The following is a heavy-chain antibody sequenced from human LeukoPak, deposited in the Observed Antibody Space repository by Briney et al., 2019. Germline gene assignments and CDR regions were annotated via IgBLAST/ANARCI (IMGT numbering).Heavy chain of an antibody. V-gene: IGHV3-30*18. Sequence: GGSLRLSCAASGLTFSSYGMYWVRQAPGKGLEWVAVISYDGSNKYYADSVKGRFTISRDNSKNTLYLQMNSLRAEDTAVYYCAKDMTGDPPPLYYYYGMDVWGQGTTVTVSS. D-gene: IGHD1-26*01. J-gene: IGHJ6*02. CDR1: GLTFSSYG. CDR3: AKDMTGDPPPLYYYYGMDV. CDR2: ISYDGSNK.